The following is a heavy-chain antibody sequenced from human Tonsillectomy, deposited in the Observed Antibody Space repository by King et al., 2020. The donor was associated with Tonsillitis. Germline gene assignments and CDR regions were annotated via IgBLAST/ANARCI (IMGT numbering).Heavy chain of an antibody. Sequence: VQLVESGGGLVQPGRSLRLSCAASGFTFDDYAMHWVRQAPGKGLEWVSGISWNSGSIGYADSVKGRFTMSRDNAKNSLYLQMNSLRAEDTALYYCAKDSASWIQLWLGADYGMDVWGHGTTVTVSS. CDR1: GFTFDDYA. V-gene: IGHV3-9*01. J-gene: IGHJ6*02. CDR3: AKDSASWIQLWLGADYGMDV. D-gene: IGHD5-18*01. CDR2: ISWNSGSI.